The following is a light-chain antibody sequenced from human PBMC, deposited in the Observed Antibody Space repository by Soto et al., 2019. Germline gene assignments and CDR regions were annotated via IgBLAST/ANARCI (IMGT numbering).Light chain of an antibody. CDR1: SSDVGGYNY. CDR2: AVS. CDR3: RSYPVSGTYV. V-gene: IGLV2-14*01. J-gene: IGLJ1*01. Sequence: QSALTQPASVSGSPGQSITISCTGTSSDVGGYNYVSWYQQHPGKAPKLMIYAVSNRPSGVSNRFSGSKSGNTATLTISGLQSEVEAHYYCRSYPVSGTYVFGTGSRSTDL.